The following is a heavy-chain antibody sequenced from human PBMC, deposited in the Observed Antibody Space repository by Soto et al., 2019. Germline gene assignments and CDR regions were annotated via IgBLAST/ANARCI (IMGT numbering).Heavy chain of an antibody. D-gene: IGHD6-19*01. Sequence: SLRLSCAASGFAFSSYAMSWVRQAPWKGLEWVSAISGSGGSTYYADSVKGRFTISRDNSKNTLYLQMNSLRAEDTAVYYCAKEKEQWLVIDAFDIWGQGTMVTVSS. CDR3: AKEKEQWLVIDAFDI. V-gene: IGHV3-23*01. CDR2: ISGSGGST. J-gene: IGHJ3*02. CDR1: GFAFSSYA.